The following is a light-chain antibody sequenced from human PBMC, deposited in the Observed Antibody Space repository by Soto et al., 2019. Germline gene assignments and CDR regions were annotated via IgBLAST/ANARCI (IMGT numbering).Light chain of an antibody. CDR2: GNS. CDR1: SSNIGAGYD. CDR3: QSYDSSLSEV. Sequence: QSALTQPPSVSGAPGQRVTISCTGSSSNIGAGYDVHWYQQLPGTAPKLLIYGNSNRPSGVPDRSSGSKSGTSASLAITGLQAEDEADYYCQSYDSSLSEVFGGGTQLTVL. V-gene: IGLV1-40*01. J-gene: IGLJ3*02.